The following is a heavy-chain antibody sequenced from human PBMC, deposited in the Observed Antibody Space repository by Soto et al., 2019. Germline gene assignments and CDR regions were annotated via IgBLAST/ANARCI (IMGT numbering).Heavy chain of an antibody. J-gene: IGHJ6*03. CDR3: ARDRGVAPPVAGNTHYYYYMDV. CDR1: GYSFTNYG. V-gene: IGHV1-18*01. Sequence: QDQLVQSEVEVKKPGASVKVSCKASGYSFTNYGITWVRQAPGQGFEWMGWISAYNGNTKYAQKLQGRVTMTTDASTSTAYLELRSLTSDDTAVYYCARDRGVAPPVAGNTHYYYYMDVWGKGTTVTVSS. D-gene: IGHD6-19*01. CDR2: ISAYNGNT.